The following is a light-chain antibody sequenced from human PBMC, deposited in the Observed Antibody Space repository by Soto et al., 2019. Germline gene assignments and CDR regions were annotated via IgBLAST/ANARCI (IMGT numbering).Light chain of an antibody. Sequence: EVVLTQCPGTLSLSPGERATVSCRASQSVSNNYVAWYQQKPGQAPRLLIFGSSDRATGIPDRFSGSGSGTDLTLTISRLEPEDFAVYFCQQYGSSPPHTFGQGTNLEIK. CDR1: QSVSNNY. V-gene: IGKV3-20*01. CDR2: GSS. CDR3: QQYGSSPPHT. J-gene: IGKJ2*01.